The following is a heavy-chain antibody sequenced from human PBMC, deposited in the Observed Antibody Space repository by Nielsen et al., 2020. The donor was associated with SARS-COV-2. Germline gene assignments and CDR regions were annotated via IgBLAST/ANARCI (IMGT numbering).Heavy chain of an antibody. Sequence: GESLKISCAASGFTFSSYGMHWVRQAPGKGLEWVAVISYDGSNKYYADSVKGRFTISRDNSKNTLYLQMNNLRAEDTAVYYCAKDPRGDPDYWGQGTLVTVSS. D-gene: IGHD4-17*01. CDR1: GFTFSSYG. CDR2: ISYDGSNK. J-gene: IGHJ4*02. CDR3: AKDPRGDPDY. V-gene: IGHV3-30*18.